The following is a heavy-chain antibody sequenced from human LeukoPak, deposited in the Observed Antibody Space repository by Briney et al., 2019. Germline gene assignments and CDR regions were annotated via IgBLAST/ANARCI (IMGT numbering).Heavy chain of an antibody. CDR3: AKGLYSGSYPYFDY. Sequence: GGSLRLSCAASGFTFSSYAMSWVRQAPGKGLEWVSAIGGSGGSTYYADSVKGRFTISRDNSKNTLYLQMNSLRAEDTAVYYCAKGLYSGSYPYFDYWGQGTLVTVSS. CDR2: IGGSGGST. V-gene: IGHV3-23*01. J-gene: IGHJ4*02. CDR1: GFTFSSYA. D-gene: IGHD1-26*01.